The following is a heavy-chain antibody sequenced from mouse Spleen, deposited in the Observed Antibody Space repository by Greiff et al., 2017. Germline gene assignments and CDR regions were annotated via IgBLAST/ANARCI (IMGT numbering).Heavy chain of an antibody. CDR2: IYPYNGGT. CDR1: GYTFTDYN. CDR3: AGTTVVARGFDY. D-gene: IGHD1-1*01. V-gene: IGHV1S29*02. J-gene: IGHJ2*01. Sequence: EVQLQQSGPELVKPGASVKISCKASGYTFTDYNMHWVKQSHGKSLEWIGYIYPYNGGTGYNQKFKSKATLTVDNSSSTAYMELRSLTSEDSAVYYCAGTTVVARGFDYWGQGTTLTVSS.